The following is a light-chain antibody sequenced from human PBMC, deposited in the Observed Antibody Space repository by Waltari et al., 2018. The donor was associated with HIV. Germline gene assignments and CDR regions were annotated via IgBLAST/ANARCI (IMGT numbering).Light chain of an antibody. V-gene: IGLV2-8*01. Sequence: SVTISCTGTNSDIGGYNYVSWYQQHPGKAPKLVISEVTKRPSGVPDRFSGSKSGTTASLTVSGLQAEDEADYYCSSYADRNGFYVVFGGGTRLTVL. CDR2: EVT. CDR1: NSDIGGYNY. J-gene: IGLJ2*01. CDR3: SSYADRNGFYVV.